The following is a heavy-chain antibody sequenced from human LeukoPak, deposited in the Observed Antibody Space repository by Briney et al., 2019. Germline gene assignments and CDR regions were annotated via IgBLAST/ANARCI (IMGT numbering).Heavy chain of an antibody. V-gene: IGHV3-33*01. CDR3: ARGVAAYCGGDCYSFDY. D-gene: IGHD2-21*02. CDR1: GFTFSSYG. J-gene: IGHJ4*02. Sequence: GGSLRLSCAASGFTFSSYGMHWVRQAPGKGLEWVAVIWSDGITKYYADSVKGRFTISRDNSKNTLDLQMNSLRAEDTAVYYCARGVAAYCGGDCYSFDYWGQGTLVTVSS. CDR2: IWSDGITK.